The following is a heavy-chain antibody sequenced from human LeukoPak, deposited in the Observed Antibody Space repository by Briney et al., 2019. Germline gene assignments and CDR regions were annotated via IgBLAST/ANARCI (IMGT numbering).Heavy chain of an antibody. CDR1: GYTFTSYA. CDR2: ISASTGNT. J-gene: IGHJ4*02. CDR3: ARDQSPGLFDY. V-gene: IGHV1-18*01. Sequence: ASVKVSCKASGYTFTSYAMNWVRQAPGQGLEWMGWISASTGNTNYAQKVQGRVTMTRDTSTSTAYMELRSLRSDDTAVYYCARDQSPGLFDYWGQGTLVTVSS.